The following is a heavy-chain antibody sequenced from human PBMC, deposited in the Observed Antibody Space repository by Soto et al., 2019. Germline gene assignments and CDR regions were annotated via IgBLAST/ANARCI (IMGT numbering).Heavy chain of an antibody. CDR1: GFTFSNFW. Sequence: DLVESGGALVQPGGSLRLSCAGSGFTFSNFWMHWVRQAPGQGLVWVARINTDGSVTSHADSVKGRFTISRDNAKSTLYLQMNSLREEDSAMYYCARQTGLGATNYWGRGTLVTVSS. CDR3: ARQTGLGATNY. V-gene: IGHV3-74*01. J-gene: IGHJ4*02. CDR2: INTDGSVT. D-gene: IGHD1-26*01.